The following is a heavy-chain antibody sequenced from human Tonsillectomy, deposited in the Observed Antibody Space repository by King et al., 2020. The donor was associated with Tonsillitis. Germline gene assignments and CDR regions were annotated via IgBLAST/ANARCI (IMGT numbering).Heavy chain of an antibody. CDR1: GFTFSGYA. CDR2: ISSVGSNK. Sequence: VQLVESGRGVVQPGRSLRLSCAASGFTFSGYAMHWVRQAPGTGLEWVAVISSVGSNKYYADSVKGRFTISRDNSKNTLYLQRNSLRAEDTAVYYCPRWQSDHISGYLDYWGQGTLVTVSS. CDR3: PRWQSDHISGYLDY. V-gene: IGHV3-30*01. D-gene: IGHD3-22*01. J-gene: IGHJ4*02.